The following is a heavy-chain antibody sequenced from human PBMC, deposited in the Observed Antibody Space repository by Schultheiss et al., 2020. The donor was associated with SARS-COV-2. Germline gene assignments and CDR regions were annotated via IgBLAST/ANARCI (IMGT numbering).Heavy chain of an antibody. J-gene: IGHJ5*02. D-gene: IGHD3-22*01. CDR3: ARTTYQGSGYWGWFDP. CDR2: IYWNDDK. Sequence: QTLSLTCTVSGGSISSGSYYWSWIRQPPGKALEWLALIYWNDDKRYSPSLKSRLTITKDTSKNQVVLTMTNMDPVDTATYYCARTTYQGSGYWGWFDPWGQGTLVTVSS. CDR1: GGSISSGSYY. V-gene: IGHV2-5*08.